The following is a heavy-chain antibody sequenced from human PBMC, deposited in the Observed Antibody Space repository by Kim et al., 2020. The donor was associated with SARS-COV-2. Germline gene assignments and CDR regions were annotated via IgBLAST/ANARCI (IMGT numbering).Heavy chain of an antibody. Sequence: LKSRVTISVDTSKNQFSLKLSSVTAADTAVYYCARVFGSGSYYKSYYGMDVWGQGTTVTVSS. CDR3: ARVFGSGSYYKSYYGMDV. V-gene: IGHV4-39*07. D-gene: IGHD3-10*01. J-gene: IGHJ6*02.